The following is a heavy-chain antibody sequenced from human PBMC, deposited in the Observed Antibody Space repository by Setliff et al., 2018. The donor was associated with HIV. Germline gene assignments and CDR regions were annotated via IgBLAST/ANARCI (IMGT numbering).Heavy chain of an antibody. D-gene: IGHD6-13*01. CDR1: GGSINSTSYY. Sequence: SETLSLTCTVSGGSINSTSYYWGWIRQPPGNGLEWIGSIYHTGSTYYKPSLKSRVTISVDTSKNQFSLRLSSVAAGDTAVYYCARVRWAATAGTWDYYYYGMDVWGQGTTVTVSS. CDR3: ARVRWAATAGTWDYYYYGMDV. CDR2: IYHTGST. V-gene: IGHV4-39*01. J-gene: IGHJ6*02.